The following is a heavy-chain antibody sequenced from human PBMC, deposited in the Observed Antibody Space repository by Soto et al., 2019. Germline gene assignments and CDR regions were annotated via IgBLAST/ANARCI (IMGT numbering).Heavy chain of an antibody. J-gene: IGHJ6*02. V-gene: IGHV3-21*01. CDR2: INSSGYI. Sequence: EVPLVESGGGLVKPGGPLRLSCAASGFNFNSYTINWVRQAPGKRLEWLSSINSSGYIFSTDSVRGRFPISRNNAKDSVCLQHTSLRAEDTAVYFSARYCSGGSCYPGMDVCGQGTTVTVSS. CDR1: GFNFNSYT. CDR3: ARYCSGGSCYPGMDV. D-gene: IGHD2-15*01.